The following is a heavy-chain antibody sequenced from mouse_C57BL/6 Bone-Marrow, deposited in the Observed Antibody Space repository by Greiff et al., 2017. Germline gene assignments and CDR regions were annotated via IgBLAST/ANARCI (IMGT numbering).Heavy chain of an antibody. CDR2: IYIGNGYT. CDR3: ASNYYGSSLDY. D-gene: IGHD1-1*01. CDR1: GYTFTSYG. Sequence: EESGAELVRPGSSVKMSCKTSGYTFTSYGINWVKQRPGQGLEWIGYIYIGNGYTEYNEKFKGKATLTSDTSSSTAYMQLSSLTSEDYAIYFWASNYYGSSLDYWGQGTTLTVSS. J-gene: IGHJ2*01. V-gene: IGHV1-58*01.